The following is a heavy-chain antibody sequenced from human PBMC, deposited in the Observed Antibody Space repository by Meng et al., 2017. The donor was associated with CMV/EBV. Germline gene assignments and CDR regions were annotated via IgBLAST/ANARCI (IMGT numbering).Heavy chain of an antibody. V-gene: IGHV1-8*01. D-gene: IGHD4-23*01. CDR3: ARGLDPTTVENWFDP. J-gene: IGHJ5*02. Sequence: ASVKVSCKASGYTFTSYDINWVRQATRQGLEWMGWMNPNSGNTGYAQKFQGRVTMTRNTSISTAYMELSSLRSEDTAVYYCARGLDPTTVENWFDPWGQGTLVTVSS. CDR2: MNPNSGNT. CDR1: GYTFTSYD.